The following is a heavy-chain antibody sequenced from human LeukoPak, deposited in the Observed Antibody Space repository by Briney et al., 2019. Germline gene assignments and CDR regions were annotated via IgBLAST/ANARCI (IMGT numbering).Heavy chain of an antibody. D-gene: IGHD3/OR15-3a*01. CDR2: IFYSGNT. J-gene: IGHJ4*02. CDR1: GGSISSSSYY. V-gene: IGHV4-39*01. Sequence: SETLSLTCTVSGGSISSSSYYWGWIRQPPGKGLEWIGSIFYSGNTYYNASLKSQVSISIDTSKNQFSLRLTSVTAADTAVYYCARQTGSGLFILPGGQGTLVTVSS. CDR3: ARQTGSGLFILP.